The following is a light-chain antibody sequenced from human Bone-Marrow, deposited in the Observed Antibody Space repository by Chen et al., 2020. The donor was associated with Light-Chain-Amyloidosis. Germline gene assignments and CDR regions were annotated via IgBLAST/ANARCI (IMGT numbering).Light chain of an antibody. Sequence: QYALTQPASVSGSPGQSITTSCTGTSIDVGGDNHVSWYQQHPDKAPKLMIYEVTNRPSWVPDRFSGSKSDNTASLTISGLQTEDEADYFCSSYTITNTLVFGSGTRVTVL. V-gene: IGLV2-14*01. CDR2: EVT. J-gene: IGLJ1*01. CDR1: SIDVGGDNH. CDR3: SSYTITNTLV.